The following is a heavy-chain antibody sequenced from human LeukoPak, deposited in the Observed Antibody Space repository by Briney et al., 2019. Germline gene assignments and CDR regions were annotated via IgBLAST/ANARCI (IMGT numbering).Heavy chain of an antibody. J-gene: IGHJ5*02. Sequence: SETLSLTCTVPGGSISSYYWSWIRQPAGKGLEWIGRIYTSGSTNYNPSLKSRVTMSVDTSKNQFSLKLSSVTAADTAVYYCARAGAAAGGDWFDPWGQGTLVTVSS. V-gene: IGHV4-4*07. CDR2: IYTSGST. D-gene: IGHD6-13*01. CDR1: GGSISSYY. CDR3: ARAGAAAGGDWFDP.